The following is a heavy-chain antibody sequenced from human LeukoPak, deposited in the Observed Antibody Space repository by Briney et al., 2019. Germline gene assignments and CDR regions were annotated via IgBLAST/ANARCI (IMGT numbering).Heavy chain of an antibody. CDR1: GGSISSYY. D-gene: IGHD3-22*01. J-gene: IGHJ3*02. Sequence: SETLSLTCTVSGGSISSYYWSWIRQPAGKGLEWIGRIYTSGSTNYNPSLKSRVTISVDTSKNQFSLKLSSVTAADTAVYYCARVDTYYYDTKSAFDIWGQGTMVTVSS. V-gene: IGHV4-4*07. CDR3: ARVDTYYYDTKSAFDI. CDR2: IYTSGST.